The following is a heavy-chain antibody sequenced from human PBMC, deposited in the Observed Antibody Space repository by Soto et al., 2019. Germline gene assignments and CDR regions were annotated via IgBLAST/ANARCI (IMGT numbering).Heavy chain of an antibody. CDR2: IKQDGSEK. CDR3: ARRGLGYYYYYMDV. CDR1: GFTFSSYW. J-gene: IGHJ6*03. V-gene: IGHV3-7*01. D-gene: IGHD4-17*01. Sequence: GSLRLSCAASGFTFSSYWMSWVRQAPGKGLEWVANIKQDGSEKYYVDSVKGRFTISRDNAKNSLYLQMNSLRAEDTAVYYCARRGLGYYYYYMDVWGKGTTVTVSS.